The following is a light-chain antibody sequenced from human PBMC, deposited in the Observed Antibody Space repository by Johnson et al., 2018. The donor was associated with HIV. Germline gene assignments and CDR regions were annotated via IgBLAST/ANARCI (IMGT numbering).Light chain of an antibody. CDR1: TSNIGNNY. Sequence: QSVLTQPPSVSAAPGQKVTVSCSGSTSNIGNNYVSWYQQLPGTAPKLLIYDNNKRPSGIPDRFSGSKSGTSATLGITGLQTGDDADYYCGTWDSSLYAYVFGTGTKVTAL. V-gene: IGLV1-51*01. CDR2: DNN. J-gene: IGLJ1*01. CDR3: GTWDSSLYAYV.